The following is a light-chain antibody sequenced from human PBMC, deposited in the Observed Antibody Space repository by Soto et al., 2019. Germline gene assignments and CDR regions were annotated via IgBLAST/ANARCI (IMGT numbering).Light chain of an antibody. V-gene: IGLV2-14*01. CDR3: SSYTSSSTLVV. CDR2: DVS. CDR1: SSDVGGYNY. J-gene: IGLJ2*01. Sequence: QSALTQPASVSGSPGQSITISCTGTSSDVGGYNYVSWYQQHPGKAPTLMIYDVSNRPSGVSNRFSGSKSGNTASLTISGLQAEDEDDYYCSSYTSSSTLVVFGGGTKLTVL.